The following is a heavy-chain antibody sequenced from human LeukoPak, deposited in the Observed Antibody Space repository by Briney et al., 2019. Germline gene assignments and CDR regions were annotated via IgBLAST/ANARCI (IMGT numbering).Heavy chain of an antibody. CDR2: IIPIFGTA. CDR3: ATPMGPRRSYRVAPFDY. J-gene: IGHJ4*02. V-gene: IGHV1-69*13. Sequence: GASVKVSCKASGYTFTSYGISWVRQAPGQGLEWMGGIIPIFGTANYAQKFQGRVTITADESTSTAYMELSSLRSEDTAMYYCATPMGPRRSYRVAPFDYWGQGTLVTVSS. D-gene: IGHD3-10*01. CDR1: GYTFTSYG.